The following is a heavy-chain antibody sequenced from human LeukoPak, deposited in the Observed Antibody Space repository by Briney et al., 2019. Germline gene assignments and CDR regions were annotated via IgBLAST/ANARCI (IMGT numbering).Heavy chain of an antibody. CDR1: GGSISSYY. J-gene: IGHJ3*02. Sequence: SETLSLTCTVSGGSISSYYWSWIRQPPGKGLEWIGYIYYSGSTNYNPSLKSRVTISVDTSKNQFSLKLSSVTAADTAVYYCGVGIAVAGFDAFDIRGQGTMVTVSS. CDR2: IYYSGST. D-gene: IGHD6-19*01. CDR3: GVGIAVAGFDAFDI. V-gene: IGHV4-59*08.